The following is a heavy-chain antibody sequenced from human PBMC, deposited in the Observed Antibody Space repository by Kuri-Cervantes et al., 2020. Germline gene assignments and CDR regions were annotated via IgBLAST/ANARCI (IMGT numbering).Heavy chain of an antibody. Sequence: GSLRLSCAVYGGSFSGYYWSWIRQPPGKGLEWIGEINHSGSTNYNPSLKSRVTISVDTSKNQFSLKLSSVTAADTAVYYCARRRTTGGDYWGQGTLVTVSS. D-gene: IGHD1-1*01. CDR2: INHSGST. V-gene: IGHV4-34*01. CDR3: ARRRTTGGDY. J-gene: IGHJ4*02. CDR1: GGSFSGYY.